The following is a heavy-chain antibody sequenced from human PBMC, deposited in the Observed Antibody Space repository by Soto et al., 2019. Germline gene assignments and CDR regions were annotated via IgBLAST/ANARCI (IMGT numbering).Heavy chain of an antibody. V-gene: IGHV1-2*07. Sequence: ASVKVSCKASGHTCSVYHMHWVRQAPGQGLEWMGWVHPNSGGTNYAHSFEGRVTMTMDTSINTAYMELSSMTSDDTAVYYCAKELQRGMDVWGQGNTVTVYS. CDR2: VHPNSGGT. CDR3: AKELQRGMDV. CDR1: GHTCSVYH. J-gene: IGHJ6*02. D-gene: IGHD2-21*02.